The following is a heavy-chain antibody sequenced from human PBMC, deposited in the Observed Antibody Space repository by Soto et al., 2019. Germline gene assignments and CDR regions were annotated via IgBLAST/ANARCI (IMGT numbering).Heavy chain of an antibody. CDR2: IHYSGSS. J-gene: IGHJ4*01. D-gene: IGHD5-18*01. V-gene: IGHV4-30-4*01. CDR3: ARDLDTATYFDY. Sequence: SETLSLTCSVSGGSISSGNYCWSWIRQPPGKGLEWIGFIHYSGSSYYNPSLKSRVTISVDTSKNQFSLKLDSVTAADTAVYYCARDLDTATYFDYWGHGTLVTVSS. CDR1: GGSISSGNYC.